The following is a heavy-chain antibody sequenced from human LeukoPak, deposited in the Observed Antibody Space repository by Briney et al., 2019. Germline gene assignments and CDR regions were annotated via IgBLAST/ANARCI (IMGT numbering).Heavy chain of an antibody. CDR3: AKGLATAQGEAAMPL. D-gene: IGHD2-2*01. CDR2: IYYTGNA. V-gene: IGHV4-31*03. CDR1: GGSISSGSYY. J-gene: IGHJ4*02. Sequence: SETLSLTCTVSGGSISSGSYYWTWVRQHPGEGLEWIGYIYYTGNAYYNPSLKSRVTISVDVSKNQFSLNLNSVTAAGTAVYFCAKGLATAQGEAAMPLWGQGTLVTVSS.